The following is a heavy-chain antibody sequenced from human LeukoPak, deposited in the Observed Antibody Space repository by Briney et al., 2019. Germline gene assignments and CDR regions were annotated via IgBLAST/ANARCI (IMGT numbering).Heavy chain of an antibody. Sequence: PGGSLRLSCAASGFTFSDYYMSWIRQAPGKGLEWVSYISSSGSTIYYADSVKGRFTISRDNAKNSLYLQMNSLRAEDTAVYYCARDQDNSDSPLWGYWGQGTLVTVSS. J-gene: IGHJ4*02. D-gene: IGHD4-11*01. CDR1: GFTFSDYY. CDR2: ISSSGSTI. CDR3: ARDQDNSDSPLWGY. V-gene: IGHV3-11*01.